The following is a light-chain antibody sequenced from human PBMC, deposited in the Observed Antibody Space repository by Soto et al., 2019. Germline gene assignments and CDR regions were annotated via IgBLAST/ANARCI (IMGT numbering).Light chain of an antibody. V-gene: IGLV1-44*01. J-gene: IGLJ3*02. CDR2: NNN. CDR1: RSNIGKNA. CDR3: AAWDDSLNARGV. Sequence: QSVLTQPPSASGTPGQRVTISCSGIRSNIGKNAVSWYQQLPGTAPKLLLYNNNQRPSGVPDRFSGSKSGTSASLAISGLQSEDEADYYCAAWDDSLNARGVFGGGTKLTVL.